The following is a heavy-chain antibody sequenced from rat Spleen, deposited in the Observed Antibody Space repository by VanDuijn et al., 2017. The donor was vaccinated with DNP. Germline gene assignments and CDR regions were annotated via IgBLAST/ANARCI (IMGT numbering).Heavy chain of an antibody. Sequence: EVRLQESGPGLVRPSLSLSLTCSVTGYSITSNYWGWIRKFPGNKMEWIGHISYSGSTSYNPSLKSRISITRDTSKNQFFLQLNSVTTEDTATYYCARWGVQDYAMDAWGQGTSVTVSS. D-gene: IGHD4-3*01. CDR1: GYSITSNY. J-gene: IGHJ4*01. V-gene: IGHV3-1*01. CDR2: ISYSGST. CDR3: ARWGVQDYAMDA.